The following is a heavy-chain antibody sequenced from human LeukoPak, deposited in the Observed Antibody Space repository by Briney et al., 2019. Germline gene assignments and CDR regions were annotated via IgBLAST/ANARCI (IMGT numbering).Heavy chain of an antibody. CDR1: GFTFSSYA. V-gene: IGHV3-23*01. CDR3: AKDPASGDRLGY. J-gene: IGHJ4*02. Sequence: PGGSLRLSCVASGFTFSSYAMSWVRQAPGKGLEWVSAISGSGGSTYYADSVKGRFTISRDSSKKTLYLQMNSLRAEGTAVYYCAKDPASGDRLGYWGQGTLVTVSS. CDR2: ISGSGGST. D-gene: IGHD2-21*02.